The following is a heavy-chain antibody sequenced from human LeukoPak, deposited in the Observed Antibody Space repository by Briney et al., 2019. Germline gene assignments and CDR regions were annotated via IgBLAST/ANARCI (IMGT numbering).Heavy chain of an antibody. D-gene: IGHD3-22*01. V-gene: IGHV4-28*03. CDR1: GYSISSSNW. CDR3: ARDRDSSGYLVGDDAFDI. Sequence: SETLSLTCAVSGYSISSSNWWGWIRQPPGKGLEWIGYIYYSGEIHYNPSLRSRVTMSVDTSKNQFSLKLSSVTAVDTAVYYCARDRDSSGYLVGDDAFDIWDQGTMVTVSS. CDR2: IYYSGEI. J-gene: IGHJ3*02.